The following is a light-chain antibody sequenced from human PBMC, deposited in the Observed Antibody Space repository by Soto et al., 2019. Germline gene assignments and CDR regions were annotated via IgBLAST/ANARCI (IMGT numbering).Light chain of an antibody. CDR1: SSDDGGYNY. CDR3: SSYAGSNNFV. CDR2: EVS. J-gene: IGLJ1*01. V-gene: IGLV2-8*01. Sequence: QSVRTQPPSAAGSPGQSVTISCTGTSSDDGGYNYVSWYQQYPGKAPKLMIYEVSKRPSGVPDRFSGSKSGNTASLTVSGLQAEDEADSYCSSYAGSNNFVFGTGTKVTVL.